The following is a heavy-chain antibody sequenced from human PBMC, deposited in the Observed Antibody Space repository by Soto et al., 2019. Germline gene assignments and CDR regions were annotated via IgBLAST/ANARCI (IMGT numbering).Heavy chain of an antibody. CDR3: VRDLDYFDC. CDR1: GGSFKSGSYS. V-gene: IGHV4-61*01. D-gene: IGHD3-10*01. J-gene: IGHJ4*02. Sequence: AETLSLTCTVSGGSFKSGSYSWSWIRHPPGKGLEWIGYVYHTVRASYNPSLKSRVSISMDTSKNQFSLNLDSVNAADTAVYFYVRDLDYFDCWGQGTMVTVSS. CDR2: VYHTVRA.